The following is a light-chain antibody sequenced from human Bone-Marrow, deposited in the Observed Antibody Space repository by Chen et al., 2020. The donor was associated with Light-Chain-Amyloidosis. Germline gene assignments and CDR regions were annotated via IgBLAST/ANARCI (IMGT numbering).Light chain of an antibody. CDR3: QSADSSGTYEVI. J-gene: IGLJ2*01. Sequence: SYELTQPPSVSVSPGPTARITCSGDDLPTKYAYWYQQKPGQAPWLVINRETERPSGISERFSGSSSGTTATLTISGVQAEDEADYHCQSADSSGTYEVIFGGGTKLTVL. CDR1: DLPTKY. CDR2: RET. V-gene: IGLV3-25*03.